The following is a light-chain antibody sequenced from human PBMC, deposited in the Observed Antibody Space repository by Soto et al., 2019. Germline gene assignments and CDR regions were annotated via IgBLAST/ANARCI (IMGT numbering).Light chain of an antibody. CDR2: EVT. Sequence: QSVLTQPPSASGSPGQSVTISCTGSNTDVGGYNYVSWYQQYPGKAPKVMIYEVTKRPSGVPARFSGSRSGNTASLTISGLQAEDEADYYCSSYAGSNVWVFGGGTQLTVL. CDR3: SSYAGSNVWV. CDR1: NTDVGGYNY. J-gene: IGLJ3*02. V-gene: IGLV2-8*01.